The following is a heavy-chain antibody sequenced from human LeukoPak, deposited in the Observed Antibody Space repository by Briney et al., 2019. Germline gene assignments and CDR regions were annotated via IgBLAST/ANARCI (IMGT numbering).Heavy chain of an antibody. CDR3: ARDRQLVRSGFDY. V-gene: IGHV4-59*01. Sequence: SETLSLTCTVSGGSIGSYYWSWIRQPPGKGLEWIGYIYYSGSTNYNPSLKSRVTISVDTSKNQFSLKLSSVTAADTAVYYCARDRQLVRSGFDYWGQGTLVTVSS. D-gene: IGHD6-13*01. J-gene: IGHJ4*02. CDR1: GGSIGSYY. CDR2: IYYSGST.